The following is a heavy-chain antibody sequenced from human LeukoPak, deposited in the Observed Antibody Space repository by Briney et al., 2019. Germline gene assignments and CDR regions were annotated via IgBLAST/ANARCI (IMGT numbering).Heavy chain of an antibody. D-gene: IGHD6-19*01. J-gene: IGHJ6*02. V-gene: IGHV4-34*01. CDR3: ARRGGIAVAEGTYYYYYGMDV. CDR2: INHSGST. Sequence: SETLSLTCAVHGGSFSGYYWSWIRQPPGKGLEWIGEINHSGSTNYNPSLKSRVTISVDTSKNQFPLKLSSVTAADTAVYYCARRGGIAVAEGTYYYYYGMDVWGQGTTVSVSS. CDR1: GGSFSGYY.